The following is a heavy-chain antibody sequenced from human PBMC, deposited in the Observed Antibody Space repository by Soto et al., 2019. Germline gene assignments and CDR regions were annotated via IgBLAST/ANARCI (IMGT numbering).Heavy chain of an antibody. CDR2: FDPEDGET. Sequence: ASVKVSCKVSGYTLTELSMHWVRQAPGKGLEWMGGFDPEDGETIYAQKFQGRVTMTEDTSTDTAYMELSSLRSEDTAVYYCATYYYYGSGSYTNWFDPWGQGTLVTVSS. J-gene: IGHJ5*02. D-gene: IGHD3-10*01. CDR3: ATYYYYGSGSYTNWFDP. CDR1: GYTLTELS. V-gene: IGHV1-24*01.